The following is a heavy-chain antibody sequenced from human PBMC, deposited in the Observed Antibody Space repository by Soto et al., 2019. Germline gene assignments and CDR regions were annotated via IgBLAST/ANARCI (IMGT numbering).Heavy chain of an antibody. D-gene: IGHD1-1*01. J-gene: IGHJ6*02. CDR3: ARGTTTSAFSAMDV. V-gene: IGHV3-30-3*01. Sequence: QVQLVESGGGVVQPGRSLRLSCAASGFTFSNNAMDWVRQAPGKGLEWVAVISYDGSNKYIAESVKGRFTISRDKSKNTLFIQMNSLIAEDTAVYYCARGTTTSAFSAMDVWGQGTTVTVSS. CDR2: ISYDGSNK. CDR1: GFTFSNNA.